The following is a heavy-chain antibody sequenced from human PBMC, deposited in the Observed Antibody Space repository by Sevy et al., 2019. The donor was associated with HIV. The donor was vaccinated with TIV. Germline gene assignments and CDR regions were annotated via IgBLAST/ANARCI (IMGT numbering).Heavy chain of an antibody. D-gene: IGHD2-8*02. J-gene: IGHJ3*02. Sequence: GSLRLSCAASGFTFSNHAMHWVRQSPGKGLEWVAFIRSDGSHEYYADSVKGRFTISRDNSKNTVYLQMSSLRPEDTAVYYCARDRKVLLVVYAIPFDVFDIWGQRTMVTVSS. CDR3: ARDRKVLLVVYAIPFDVFDI. CDR2: IRSDGSHE. V-gene: IGHV3-30*02. CDR1: GFTFSNHA.